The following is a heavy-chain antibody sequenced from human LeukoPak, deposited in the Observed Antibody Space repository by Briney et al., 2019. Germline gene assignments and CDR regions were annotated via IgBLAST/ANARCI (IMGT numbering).Heavy chain of an antibody. D-gene: IGHD3-3*01. CDR2: ISGSGGST. J-gene: IGHJ4*02. CDR1: GFTFSSYA. Sequence: SGGSLRLSCAASGFTFSSYAMSWVRQAPGKGLEWVSAISGSGGSTYYADSVKGRFTISRDNSKNTLYLQMNSLRAEDTAVYYCANEDDFWSGCNDYWGQGTLVTVSS. V-gene: IGHV3-23*01. CDR3: ANEDDFWSGCNDY.